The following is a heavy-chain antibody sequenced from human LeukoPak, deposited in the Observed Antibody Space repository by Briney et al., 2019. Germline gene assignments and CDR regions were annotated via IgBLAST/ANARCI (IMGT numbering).Heavy chain of an antibody. D-gene: IGHD3-16*02. CDR2: IKPDEREK. J-gene: IGHJ4*02. Sequence: PGGSLRLSCAASGFTFSNHWMSWVRQAPGKGLEWVANIKPDEREKYYVDSVKGRFTISRDNAKNSLYLQMNNLRVEDTAVYYCARTQRLGDLSLYRCSDYWGQGTPVAVSS. CDR1: GFTFSNHW. CDR3: ARTQRLGDLSLYRCSDY. V-gene: IGHV3-7*01.